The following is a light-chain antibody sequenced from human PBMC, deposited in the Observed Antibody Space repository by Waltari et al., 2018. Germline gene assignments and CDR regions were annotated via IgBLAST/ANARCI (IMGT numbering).Light chain of an antibody. CDR2: DVT. CDR3: TSYTSTNTVI. Sequence: QSALTQPASVSGSPGQSITISCAGTSRDLGGYNYVSWYQQHPAKAPKLIIFDVTRWPSGVSHRFSGSKSGNTASLTISGLQAEDEADYYCTSYTSTNTVIFGGGTKVTVL. CDR1: SRDLGGYNY. J-gene: IGLJ2*01. V-gene: IGLV2-14*03.